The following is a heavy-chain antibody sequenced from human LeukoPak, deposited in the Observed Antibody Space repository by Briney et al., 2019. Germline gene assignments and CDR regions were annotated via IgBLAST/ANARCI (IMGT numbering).Heavy chain of an antibody. V-gene: IGHV3-48*03. J-gene: IGHJ6*02. CDR3: ARELGAGVDGWSDGMDV. Sequence: GSLRLSCVASGFSFSSYEMNWVRQAPGKGLEWVSYISGRGISIYYADSVKGRFTISRDNARNSLYLQMNSLRAEDTAVYYCARELGAGVDGWSDGMDVWGQGTTVTVSS. D-gene: IGHD3-16*01. CDR2: ISGRGISI. CDR1: GFSFSSYE.